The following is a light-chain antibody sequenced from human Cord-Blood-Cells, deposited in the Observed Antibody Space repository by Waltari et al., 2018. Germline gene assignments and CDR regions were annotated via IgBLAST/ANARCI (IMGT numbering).Light chain of an antibody. V-gene: IGKV3-15*01. Sequence: EIVMTQSPATLSVSPGERATLYCRASQSVSSNLAWYQQKPGQAPRLLIYGASTRATGSPARFSGSGSGTEFTLTISSLQSEEFAVYYCQQYNNWPMYTFGQGTKLEIK. CDR2: GAS. J-gene: IGKJ2*01. CDR1: QSVSSN. CDR3: QQYNNWPMYT.